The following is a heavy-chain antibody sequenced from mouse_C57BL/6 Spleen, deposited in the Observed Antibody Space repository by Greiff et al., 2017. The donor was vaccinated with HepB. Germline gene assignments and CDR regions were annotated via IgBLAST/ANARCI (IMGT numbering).Heavy chain of an antibody. CDR1: GYTFTSYW. V-gene: IGHV1-69*01. Sequence: QVQLQQPGAELVMPGASVKLSCKASGYTFTSYWMHWVKQRPGQGLEWIGEIDPSDSYTNYNQKFKGKSTLTVDKSSSTAYMQLSSLTSEDSAVYYCARGGGNLYFDVWGTGTTVTVSS. J-gene: IGHJ1*03. CDR2: IDPSDSYT. CDR3: ARGGGNLYFDV. D-gene: IGHD2-1*01.